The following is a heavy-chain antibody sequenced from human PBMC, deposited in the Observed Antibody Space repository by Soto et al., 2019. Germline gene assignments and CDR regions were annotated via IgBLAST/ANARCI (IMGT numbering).Heavy chain of an antibody. D-gene: IGHD2-2*01. V-gene: IGHV3-23*01. Sequence: EVQLLESGGGLVQPGGSLRLSCAASGFTFNNYAMGWVRQAPGKGLEWVSAITDSGDDTYYIDSVKGRFTISRDNSKSTLYLQMNSLRAEDTAIYYCAKLGSSSWSPHYYFDYWGQGTPVTVSS. CDR3: AKLGSSSWSPHYYFDY. J-gene: IGHJ4*02. CDR2: ITDSGDDT. CDR1: GFTFNNYA.